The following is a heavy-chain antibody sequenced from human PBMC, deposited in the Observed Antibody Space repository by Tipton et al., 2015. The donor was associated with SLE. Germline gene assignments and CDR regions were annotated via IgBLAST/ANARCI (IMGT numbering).Heavy chain of an antibody. CDR3: AREHYSSWYNAFDV. Sequence: QLVQSGAEVKKPGASVKISCKASGYTFTSYHMHWVRQAPGQGLEWVGIINPSGGSLIYAQKFQGRVAMTTDTSASTVYMELGSLRSEDTAVYYCAREHYSSWYNAFDVWGQGTMVTVSS. CDR1: GYTFTSYH. J-gene: IGHJ3*01. V-gene: IGHV1-46*01. CDR2: INPSGGSL. D-gene: IGHD6-13*01.